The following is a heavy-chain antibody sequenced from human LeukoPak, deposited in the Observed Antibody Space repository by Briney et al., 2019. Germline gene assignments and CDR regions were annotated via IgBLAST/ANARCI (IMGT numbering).Heavy chain of an antibody. D-gene: IGHD6-19*01. Sequence: SETLSLTCTVSGGSISSYYWSWIRQPPGKGLEWIGYIYYSGSTNYNPSLKSRVTMSVDTSKNQFSLKLSSVAAADTAVYYCARLREYSSGPFDYWGQGTLVTVSS. CDR2: IYYSGST. V-gene: IGHV4-59*08. J-gene: IGHJ4*02. CDR1: GGSISSYY. CDR3: ARLREYSSGPFDY.